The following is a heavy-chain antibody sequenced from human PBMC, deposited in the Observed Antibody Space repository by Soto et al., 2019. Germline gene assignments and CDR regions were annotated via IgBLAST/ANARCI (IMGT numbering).Heavy chain of an antibody. J-gene: IGHJ3*02. CDR3: ARQGYCSGGSCYSGAFDI. CDR2: INAGNGNT. V-gene: IGHV1-3*01. D-gene: IGHD2-15*01. CDR1: GYTFTSYA. Sequence: AASVKVSCTASGYTFTSYAMHWVRQAPGQRLEWMGWINAGNGNTKYSQKFQGRVTITRDTSASTAYMELSSLRSEDTAVYYCARQGYCSGGSCYSGAFDIWGQGTMVTVSS.